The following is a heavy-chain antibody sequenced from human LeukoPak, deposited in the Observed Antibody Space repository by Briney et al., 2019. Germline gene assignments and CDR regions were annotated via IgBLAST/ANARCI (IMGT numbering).Heavy chain of an antibody. CDR1: GYSISSGYF. Sequence: PSETLPLTCTVSGYSISSGYFWNWIRQPAGKGLEWIGRIYSSGTTSYDPSLQRRVTMSVDASKKQFSLRLRSVTAAETAVYFCARGLFRGVRTDPYYHYYMDIWGKGATVTVSS. V-gene: IGHV4-4*07. CDR2: IYSSGTT. D-gene: IGHD3-10*01. CDR3: ARGLFRGVRTDPYYHYYMDI. J-gene: IGHJ6*03.